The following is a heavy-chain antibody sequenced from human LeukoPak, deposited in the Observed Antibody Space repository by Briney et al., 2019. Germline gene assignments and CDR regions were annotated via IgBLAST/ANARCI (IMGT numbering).Heavy chain of an antibody. CDR1: GFTFSSYA. V-gene: IGHV3-23*01. Sequence: PGGSLRLSCAVSGFTFSSYAMTWVRQAPGKGLEWVSAISGSGGSTYYADSVKGRFTISRDNSKNTLYLQMNSLRAEDTAVYYCAKDATLRVVPTYFDYWGQGTLVTVSS. D-gene: IGHD2-2*01. J-gene: IGHJ4*02. CDR3: AKDATLRVVPTYFDY. CDR2: ISGSGGST.